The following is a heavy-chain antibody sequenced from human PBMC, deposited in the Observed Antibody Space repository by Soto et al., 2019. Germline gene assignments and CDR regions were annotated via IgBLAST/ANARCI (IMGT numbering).Heavy chain of an antibody. Sequence: ASVKVSCKASGYTFTSYYMHWVRQAPGQGLEWMGIINPSGGSTSYAQKFQGRVTMTRDTSTSTVYMELSSLRSEDTAVYYCAREARRITIFGVVIIPWRMDFWGQGTKVIVSS. D-gene: IGHD3-3*01. CDR1: GYTFTSYY. CDR3: AREARRITIFGVVIIPWRMDF. J-gene: IGHJ6*02. CDR2: INPSGGST. V-gene: IGHV1-46*01.